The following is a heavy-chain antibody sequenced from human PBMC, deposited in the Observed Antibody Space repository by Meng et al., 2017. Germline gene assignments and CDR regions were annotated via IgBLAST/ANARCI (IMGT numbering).Heavy chain of an antibody. D-gene: IGHD4-11*01. CDR2: IIPIFGTA. J-gene: IGHJ4*02. CDR3: ARDDYSNYLPFDY. V-gene: IGHV1-69*01. CDR1: GGTFSSYA. Sequence: QVAWGESGAEVKKPGSSVKVSCKASGGTFSSYAISWVRQAPGQGLEWMGGIIPIFGTANYAQKFQGRVTITADESTSTAYMELSSLRSEDTAVYYCARDDYSNYLPFDYWGQGTLVTVSS.